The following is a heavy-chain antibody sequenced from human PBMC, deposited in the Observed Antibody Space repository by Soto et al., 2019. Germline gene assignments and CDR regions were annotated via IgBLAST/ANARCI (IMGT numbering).Heavy chain of an antibody. Sequence: QVRLVESGGGVVQPGRSLRLSCTASGFSFSSYAMYWFRQPPGKGLEWVAVISHDGINKHYADSVKGRVTVSRDNSNHSLDLQLNSLRGEDTAMYYCAIDMYSIDYFVKWFEPWVQGTLVTVSS. V-gene: IGHV3-30-3*01. D-gene: IGHD6-13*01. CDR1: GFSFSSYA. CDR3: AIDMYSIDYFVKWFEP. J-gene: IGHJ5*02. CDR2: ISHDGINK.